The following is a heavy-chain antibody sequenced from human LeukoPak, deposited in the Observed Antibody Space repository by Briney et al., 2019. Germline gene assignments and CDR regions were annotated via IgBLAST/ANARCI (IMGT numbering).Heavy chain of an antibody. Sequence: GGSLRLSCAASGFTFDDYAMHWVRQAPGKGLEWVSGISWNSGSIGFADSVKGRFTISRDNAKNSLYLQMNSLRAEDTALYYCAKGSGYDFSYYSVRDVWGQGTTVTVSS. CDR1: GFTFDDYA. CDR3: AKGSGYDFSYYSVRDV. J-gene: IGHJ6*02. D-gene: IGHD5-12*01. V-gene: IGHV3-9*01. CDR2: ISWNSGSI.